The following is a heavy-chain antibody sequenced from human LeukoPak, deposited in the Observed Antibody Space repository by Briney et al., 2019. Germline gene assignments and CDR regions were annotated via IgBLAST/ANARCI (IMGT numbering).Heavy chain of an antibody. CDR1: GFPFETNA. CDR3: AKDPKTYDSSGY. Sequence: GGSLRLSCATSGFPFETNAMSWVRQAPGKGLEWVSAISGSGGSTYYADSVKGRFTISRDNPKNTLYLQMNSLRAEDTAVYYCAKDPKTYDSSGYWGQGTLVTVSS. CDR2: ISGSGGST. V-gene: IGHV3-23*01. D-gene: IGHD3-22*01. J-gene: IGHJ4*02.